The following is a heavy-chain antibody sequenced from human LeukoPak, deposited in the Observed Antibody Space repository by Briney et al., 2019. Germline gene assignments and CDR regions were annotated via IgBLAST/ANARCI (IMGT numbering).Heavy chain of an antibody. D-gene: IGHD4-17*01. V-gene: IGHV1-2*02. CDR1: GYTFTSYG. CDR3: ARGGDYFHYFDY. J-gene: IGHJ4*02. Sequence: ASVKVSCKASGYTFTSYGISWVRQAPGQGLEWMGWINPNSGGTNYAQKFQGRVTMTRDTSISTAYMELSRLRSDDTAVYYCARGGDYFHYFDYWGQGTLVTVSS. CDR2: INPNSGGT.